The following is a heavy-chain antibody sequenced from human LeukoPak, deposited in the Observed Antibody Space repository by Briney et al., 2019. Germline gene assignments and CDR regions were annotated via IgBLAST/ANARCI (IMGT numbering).Heavy chain of an antibody. V-gene: IGHV3-30-3*01. CDR1: GFTFSSYA. CDR2: ISYDGSNK. J-gene: IGHJ4*02. CDR3: ARGWLQYYFDY. D-gene: IGHD5-24*01. Sequence: GGSLRLSCAASGFTFSSYAMHWVRQAPGKGLEWVAVISYDGSNKYYADSVKGRFTISRDNSKNTLYLQMNSLRAEDTAVYYCARGWLQYYFDYWGQGTPVTVSS.